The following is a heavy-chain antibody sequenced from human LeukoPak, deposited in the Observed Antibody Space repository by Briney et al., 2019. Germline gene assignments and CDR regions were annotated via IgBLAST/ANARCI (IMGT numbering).Heavy chain of an antibody. Sequence: FQGRVTMTRDMSTSTVYMELSSLRSEDTAVYYCARPTSIFGYYFDYWGQGTLVTVSS. CDR3: ARPTSIFGYYFDY. J-gene: IGHJ4*02. D-gene: IGHD3-3*02. V-gene: IGHV1-46*01.